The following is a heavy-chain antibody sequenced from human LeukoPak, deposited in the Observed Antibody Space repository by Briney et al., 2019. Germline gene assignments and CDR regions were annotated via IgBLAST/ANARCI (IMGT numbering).Heavy chain of an antibody. CDR2: ISSSSTYI. J-gene: IGHJ5*02. Sequence: GGSLRLSCAASGFSFRSYSMNWVRQAPGKGLEWVSFISSSSTYIYYADSMKGRFTISRDNAKNSLFLHMNSLRAEDTALYYCVRTACARCTSREFDPWGQGILVTVSS. CDR3: VRTACARCTSREFDP. D-gene: IGHD2-21*02. V-gene: IGHV3-21*01. CDR1: GFSFRSYS.